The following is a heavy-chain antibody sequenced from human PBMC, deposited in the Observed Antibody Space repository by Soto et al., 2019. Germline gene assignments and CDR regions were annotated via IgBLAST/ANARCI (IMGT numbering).Heavy chain of an antibody. CDR3: ARAGDCSSTSCYSSMKGYYYYGMDV. CDR2: ISYDGSNK. J-gene: IGHJ6*02. CDR1: GFTFSSYA. D-gene: IGHD2-2*02. Sequence: LRLSCAASGFTFSSYAMHWVRQAPGKGLEWVAVISYDGSNKYYADSVKGRFTISRDNSKNTLYLQMNSLRAEDTAVYYCARAGDCSSTSCYSSMKGYYYYGMDVWGQGTTVTVSS. V-gene: IGHV3-30-3*01.